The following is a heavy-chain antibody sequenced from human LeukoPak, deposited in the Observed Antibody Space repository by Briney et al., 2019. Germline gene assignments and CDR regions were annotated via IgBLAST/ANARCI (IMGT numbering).Heavy chain of an antibody. Sequence: PGGSLRLSCAASGFTFSSYGMHWVRQAPGKGLEWVAVISYDGSNKYYADSVKGRFTISRDNSKNTLYLQMNSLRAEDTAVYYCAKDPLTTVTNFYFDYWGRGTLVTVSS. J-gene: IGHJ4*02. V-gene: IGHV3-30*18. CDR2: ISYDGSNK. CDR3: AKDPLTTVTNFYFDY. CDR1: GFTFSSYG. D-gene: IGHD4-11*01.